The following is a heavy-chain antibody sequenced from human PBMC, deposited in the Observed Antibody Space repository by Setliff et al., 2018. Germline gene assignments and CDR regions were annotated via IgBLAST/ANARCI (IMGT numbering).Heavy chain of an antibody. J-gene: IGHJ4*02. V-gene: IGHV1-69*13. CDR2: IIPIFGSA. CDR3: ARGSVEYSRGWYYFDY. CDR1: GYTFNTLG. D-gene: IGHD6-19*01. Sequence: ASVKVSCKTSGYTFNTLGVRWVRQAPGQGLEWMGGIIPIFGSANYARKFQGRVTVTADESTSTAYMELSSLRSEDTAVYYCARGSVEYSRGWYYFDYWAQGTLVTVSS.